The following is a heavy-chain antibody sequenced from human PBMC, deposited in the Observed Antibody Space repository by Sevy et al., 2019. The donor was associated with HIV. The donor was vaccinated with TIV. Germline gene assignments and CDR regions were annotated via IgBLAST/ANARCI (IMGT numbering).Heavy chain of an antibody. Sequence: GGSLRLSCAASGFTFSSYSMNWVRQAPGKGLEWVSYISSSSSTIYYADSVKGRFTISRDNAKNSLYLQMNSLRDEETAVYYCARGREWSYYDFWSGYYRNYYYYGMDVWGQGTTLTVSS. CDR3: ARGREWSYYDFWSGYYRNYYYYGMDV. D-gene: IGHD3-3*01. J-gene: IGHJ6*02. CDR2: ISSSSSTI. V-gene: IGHV3-48*02. CDR1: GFTFSSYS.